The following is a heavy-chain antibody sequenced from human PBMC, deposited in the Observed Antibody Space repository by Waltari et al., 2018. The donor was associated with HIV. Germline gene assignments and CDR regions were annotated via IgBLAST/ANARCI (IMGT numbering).Heavy chain of an antibody. D-gene: IGHD1-26*01. Sequence: QVQLQQWGAGLLKPSETLSLTCAVYGGSFSGYYWSWIRQPPGKGLEWIGEINHSGSTNYNPSLRSRVTRAVDTSKNQFSLKLSSVTAADTAVYYCARVRRELGGMDVWGQGTTVTVSS. J-gene: IGHJ6*02. CDR1: GGSFSGYY. CDR3: ARVRRELGGMDV. CDR2: INHSGST. V-gene: IGHV4-34*01.